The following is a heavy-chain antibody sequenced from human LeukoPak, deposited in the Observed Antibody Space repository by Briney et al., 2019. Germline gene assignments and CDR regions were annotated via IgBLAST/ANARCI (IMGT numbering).Heavy chain of an antibody. CDR3: SRGTSSWYHFDY. CDR2: IYTSGST. V-gene: IGHV4-4*09. Sequence: SETLSLTCTVSGGSISSYYWSWIRQPPGKGLEWIGYIYTSGSTNYNPSLKSRVTISVDTSKNQFSLKLSSVTAADTAVYYCSRGTSSWYHFDYWGQGTLDSVPS. J-gene: IGHJ4*02. CDR1: GGSISSYY. D-gene: IGHD6-13*01.